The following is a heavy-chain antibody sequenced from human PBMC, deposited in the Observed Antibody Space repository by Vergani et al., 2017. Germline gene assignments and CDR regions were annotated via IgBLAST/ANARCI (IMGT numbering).Heavy chain of an antibody. V-gene: IGHV4-39*01. CDR2: SYYSENK. D-gene: IGHD5-18*01. Sequence: QLQLQESGPGLVKPSETLSLTCTVSGGSITYGAFYWGWIRQSPGKGLEWIGSSYYSENKFYNPSLESRVTLSIDTTKNQFSLKLKSVTAADTAVYYCARHLRGYSYGVFDYWGQGREVTVSS. CDR3: ARHLRGYSYGVFDY. CDR1: GGSITYGAFY. J-gene: IGHJ4*02.